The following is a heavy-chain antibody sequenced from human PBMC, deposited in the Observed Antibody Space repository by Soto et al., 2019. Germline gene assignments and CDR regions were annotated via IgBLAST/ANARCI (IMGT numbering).Heavy chain of an antibody. J-gene: IGHJ4*02. CDR1: GQSFSGHS. CDR3: ARGSGIVALPSELEDVNYDY. D-gene: IGHD1-1*01. CDR2: INESGST. V-gene: IGHV4-34*01. Sequence: QVQLQQWGAGLVKPSETLSLSCAVYGQSFSGHSWAWIRQPPGKGLEWIGEINESGSTYYNPSLKTRVTIPTDTSKNQFSLKLSSVSAADTAAYFCARGSGIVALPSELEDVNYDYWGQGTLVNVSS.